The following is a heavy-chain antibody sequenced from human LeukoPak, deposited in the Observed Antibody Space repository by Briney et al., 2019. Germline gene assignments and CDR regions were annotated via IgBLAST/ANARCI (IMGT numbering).Heavy chain of an antibody. D-gene: IGHD6-6*01. CDR2: FYHTGKT. J-gene: IGHJ4*02. Sequence: SETLSLTCNVSGASISSSYWSWVRQPPGKGLEWIGCFYHTGKTDYNPSLKSRITISVDTSKNQFSLKLTSVTAADTALYFCAGTNQRVRNFDYWGPGLLITVSS. CDR3: AGTNQRVRNFDY. V-gene: IGHV4-59*03. CDR1: GASISSSY.